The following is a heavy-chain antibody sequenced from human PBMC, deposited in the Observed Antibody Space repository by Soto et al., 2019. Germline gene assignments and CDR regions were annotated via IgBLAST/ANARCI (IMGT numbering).Heavy chain of an antibody. D-gene: IGHD2-2*01. V-gene: IGHV5-51*01. J-gene: IGHJ4*02. CDR2: MFPGDSTT. CDR1: GFTFTAYW. CDR3: ARVVIGYCSSTSCPADY. Sequence: PGESLKISCKGSGFTFTAYWIGWVRQMPGKGLEWMGIMFPGDSTTRYSPSFQGQVTMSADKCISTAYLQWNSLKASDTAMYYCARVVIGYCSSTSCPADYWGQGTLVTVSS.